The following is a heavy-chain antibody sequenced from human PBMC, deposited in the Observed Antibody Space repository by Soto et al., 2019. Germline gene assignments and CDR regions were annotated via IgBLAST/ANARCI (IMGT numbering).Heavy chain of an antibody. CDR3: ARDLPLTGTTYYYGMDV. CDR2: IIPIFGTA. Sequence: SVKVSCKASGGTFSSYAISWVRQAPGQGLEWMGGIIPIFGTANYAQKFQGRVTITADESTSTAYMELSSLRSEDTAVYYCARDLPLTGTTYYYGMDVWGQGTTVTVSS. V-gene: IGHV1-69*13. J-gene: IGHJ6*02. D-gene: IGHD1-7*01. CDR1: GGTFSSYA.